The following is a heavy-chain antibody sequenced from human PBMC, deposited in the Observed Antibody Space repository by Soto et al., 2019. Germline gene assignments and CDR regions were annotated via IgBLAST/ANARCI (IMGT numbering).Heavy chain of an antibody. J-gene: IGHJ5*02. CDR2: ISGSGGST. V-gene: IGHV3-23*01. D-gene: IGHD4-17*01. CDR3: AKSVYGDYQNWFDP. CDR1: GFTFSSYA. Sequence: RLSCAASGFTFSSYAMSWVRQAPGKGLEWVSAISGSGGSTYYADSVKGRFTISRDNSKNTLYLHMQSLRAEDTAVYYCAKSVYGDYQNWFDPWGQGTLVTVSS.